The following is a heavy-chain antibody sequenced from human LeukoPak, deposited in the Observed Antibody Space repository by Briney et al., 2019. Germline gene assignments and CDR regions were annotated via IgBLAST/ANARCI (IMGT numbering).Heavy chain of an antibody. V-gene: IGHV4-34*01. D-gene: IGHD6-13*01. J-gene: IGHJ6*03. CDR3: ARGSAAAGTRYGYYYYMDV. CDR1: GGSFSGYY. CDR2: INHSGST. Sequence: PSETLSLTCAVYGGSFSGYYWSWIRQPPGKGLEWIGEINHSGSTNYNPSLKSRVTISVDTSKNQFSLKLSPVTAADTAVYYCARGSAAAGTRYGYYYYMDVWGKGTTVTVSS.